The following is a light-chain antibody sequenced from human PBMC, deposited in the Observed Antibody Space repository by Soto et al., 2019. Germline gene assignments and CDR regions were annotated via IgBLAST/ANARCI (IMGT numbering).Light chain of an antibody. V-gene: IGLV7-46*01. CDR2: DTS. J-gene: IGLJ1*01. Sequence: QAVVTQEPSLTVSPGGTVTLTCGSSTGAVTSGHYPYWFQQKPGQAPRTLIYDTSNKHSWTPARFSGSLLGGKAALTLSGAQPEDEAEYYCLLSYSGALYVFGTGTKVIV. CDR1: TGAVTSGHY. CDR3: LLSYSGALYV.